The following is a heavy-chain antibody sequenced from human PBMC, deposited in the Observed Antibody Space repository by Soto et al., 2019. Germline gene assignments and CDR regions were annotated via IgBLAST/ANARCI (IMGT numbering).Heavy chain of an antibody. CDR2: IYHSGST. Sequence: SETLSLTCTVSGGSISSYYWSWVRQPPGKGLEWIGEIYHSGSTNYNPSLKSRVTISVDKSKNQFSLKLSSVTAADTAVYYCARGDYGDYVVAFDIWGQGTMVTVSS. D-gene: IGHD4-17*01. CDR3: ARGDYGDYVVAFDI. J-gene: IGHJ3*02. V-gene: IGHV4-4*02. CDR1: GGSISSYY.